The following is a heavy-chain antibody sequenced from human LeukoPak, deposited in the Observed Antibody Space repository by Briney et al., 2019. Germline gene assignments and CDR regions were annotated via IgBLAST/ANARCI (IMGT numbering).Heavy chain of an antibody. CDR2: IGTYGGDT. CDR1: TSR. J-gene: IGHJ5*01. D-gene: IGHD3-22*01. CDR3: ARDLWNFYDDSGYNRDFDS. V-gene: IGHV1-18*01. Sequence: RGASVKVSCKATSRISWVRQAPGQGLEWMGWIGTYGGDTYYAQKFEGRNTVTTDTSTSTVYMELRNLRSDDTAVYYCARDLWNFYDDSGYNRDFDSWGQGTLVTVSS.